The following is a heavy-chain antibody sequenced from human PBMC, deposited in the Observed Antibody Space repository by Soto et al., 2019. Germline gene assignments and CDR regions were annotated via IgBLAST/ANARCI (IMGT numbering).Heavy chain of an antibody. Sequence: QVQLQESGPGLVKPSQTLSLTCTVSGGSISSGDYYWSWIRQPPGKGLEWIGYIYYSGSTYYNPSHKRRVTISVDTSKNQCSLKLSPVTAADTAVYYCARWWFGEFFDYWGQGTLVTVSS. J-gene: IGHJ4*02. CDR2: IYYSGST. V-gene: IGHV4-30-4*01. CDR3: ARWWFGEFFDY. CDR1: GGSISSGDYY. D-gene: IGHD3-10*01.